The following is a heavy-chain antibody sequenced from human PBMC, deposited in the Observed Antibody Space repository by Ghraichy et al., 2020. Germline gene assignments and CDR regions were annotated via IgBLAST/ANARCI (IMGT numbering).Heavy chain of an antibody. CDR1: DDSLPNTNHK. D-gene: IGHD6-19*01. J-gene: IGHJ4*02. Sequence: SETLSLTCLVSDDSLPNTNHKGGCSRQPPFKSLECRGALFYSGTTSYNPSLRSRLTVSVDTHKDQFSLRLRSLTAADTAVYYCVRHVISVYDSGWYGPGIIPEWGQGALVSASS. V-gene: IGHV4-39*01. CDR3: VRHVISVYDSGWYGPGIIPE. CDR2: LFYSGTT.